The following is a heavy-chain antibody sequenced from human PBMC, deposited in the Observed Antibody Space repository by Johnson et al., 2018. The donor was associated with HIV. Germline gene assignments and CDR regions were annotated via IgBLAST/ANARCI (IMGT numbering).Heavy chain of an antibody. CDR3: ARSKDCSVCTCPDGLDI. V-gene: IGHV3-11*04. Sequence: QVQLMESGGGLVKPGGSLRLSCVASGFRFSDHYMSWIRQAPGKGLEWVSYISSSGTTIYSADSVKGRFTTSRDNTNNSLYLQMNILKAEDTAVYYCARSKDCSVCTCPDGLDIWGQGTMVIVSS. CDR2: ISSSGTTI. CDR1: GFRFSDHY. D-gene: IGHD2-15*01. J-gene: IGHJ3*02.